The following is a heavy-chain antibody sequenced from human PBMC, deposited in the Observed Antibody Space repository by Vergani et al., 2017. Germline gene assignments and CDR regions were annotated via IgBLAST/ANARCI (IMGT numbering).Heavy chain of an antibody. CDR2: IRSKAYGGTT. J-gene: IGHJ4*02. D-gene: IGHD2-8*01. V-gene: IGHV3-49*04. CDR3: AKDLMGRLNGVLFDY. CDR1: GFTFGDYA. Sequence: EVQLVESGGGLVQPGRSLRLSCTASGFTFGDYAMSWVRQAPGKGLEWVGFIRSKAYGGTTEYAASVKGRFTISRDDSKSIAYLQMNSLKTEDTAVYYCAKDLMGRLNGVLFDYWGQGTLVTVSS.